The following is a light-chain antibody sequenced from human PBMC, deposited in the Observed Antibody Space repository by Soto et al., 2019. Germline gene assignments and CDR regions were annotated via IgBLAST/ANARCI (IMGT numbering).Light chain of an antibody. J-gene: IGKJ1*01. CDR1: HDIDNF. V-gene: IGKV1-27*01. Sequence: DIRMTQSPPSLSAFVGDKVTITCRASHDIDNFLAWYHQKPGEVPKLLIYAASTLESGASSRFSGSGAGTVFPLTISSLLPEDVGSYYCQRYDSVPRTFGQGTKVEVK. CDR3: QRYDSVPRT. CDR2: AAS.